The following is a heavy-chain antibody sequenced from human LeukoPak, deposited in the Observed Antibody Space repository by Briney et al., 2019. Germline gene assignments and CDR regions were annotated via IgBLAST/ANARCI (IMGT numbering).Heavy chain of an antibody. D-gene: IGHD2-15*01. CDR1: GGSFSGYY. J-gene: IGHJ4*02. V-gene: IGHV4-34*01. CDR2: INHSGST. Sequence: KPSETLSLTCAVYGGSFSGYYWSWIRQPPGKGLEWIGEINHSGSTNYNPSLKSRVTISVDTSKNQFSLKLSSVTAADTAVYYCARDRYCSGGSCYSQAFDYWGQGTLVTVSS. CDR3: ARDRYCSGGSCYSQAFDY.